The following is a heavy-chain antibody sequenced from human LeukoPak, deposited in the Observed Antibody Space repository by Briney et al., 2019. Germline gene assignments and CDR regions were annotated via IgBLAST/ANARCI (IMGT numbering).Heavy chain of an antibody. D-gene: IGHD3-22*01. Sequence: GGSLRLSCAASGFTFSSYAMSWVRQAPGKGLEWVSDISGSGGSTYYADSVKGRFTISRDNSKNTLYLQMNSLRAEDTAVYYRAKADYGSGYSNAFDMWGQGTMVTVSS. V-gene: IGHV3-23*01. J-gene: IGHJ3*02. CDR2: ISGSGGST. CDR3: AKADYGSGYSNAFDM. CDR1: GFTFSSYA.